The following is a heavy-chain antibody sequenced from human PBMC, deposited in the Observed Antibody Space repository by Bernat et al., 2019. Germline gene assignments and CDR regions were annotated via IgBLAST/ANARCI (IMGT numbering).Heavy chain of an antibody. Sequence: EVQLVESGGGLVQPGGSLRLSCAASGFTFSSYSMNWVRQAPGKGLEWGSYISSSSSTIYYADSVKGRFTISRDNAKNSLYLQMNSLRAEDTAVYYCARDGPYYYDSSGLDYWGQGTLVTVSS. V-gene: IGHV3-48*01. CDR1: GFTFSSYS. D-gene: IGHD3-22*01. J-gene: IGHJ4*02. CDR3: ARDGPYYYDSSGLDY. CDR2: ISSSSSTI.